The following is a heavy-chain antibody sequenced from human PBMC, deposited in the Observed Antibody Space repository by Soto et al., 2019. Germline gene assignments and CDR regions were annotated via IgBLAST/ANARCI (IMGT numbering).Heavy chain of an antibody. CDR3: ARALGSTVTTFYYFDY. CDR1: GGSISSGGYY. Sequence: SETLSLTCTVSGGSISSGGYYWSWIRQHPGKGLEWIGYIYYSGSTYYNPSLKSRVTISVDTSKNQFSLKLSSVTAADTAVYYCARALGSTVTTFYYFDYWGQGTLVTVSS. V-gene: IGHV4-31*03. D-gene: IGHD4-17*01. J-gene: IGHJ4*02. CDR2: IYYSGST.